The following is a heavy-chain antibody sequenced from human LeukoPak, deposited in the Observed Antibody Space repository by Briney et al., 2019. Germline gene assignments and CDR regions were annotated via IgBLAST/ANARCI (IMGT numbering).Heavy chain of an antibody. J-gene: IGHJ4*02. CDR3: ARDLGGRITMIVVVITGFDY. CDR2: INPNSGGT. CDR1: GDTFTGYY. D-gene: IGHD3-22*01. Sequence: PSVKVSCKASGDTFTGYYMHWARHAPAQGLEWMGWINPNSGGTNYAQKFQGRVTMNRDTSISTVYMELSRLRSDDTAVYYCARDLGGRITMIVVVITGFDYWGQGTLVTVSS. V-gene: IGHV1-2*02.